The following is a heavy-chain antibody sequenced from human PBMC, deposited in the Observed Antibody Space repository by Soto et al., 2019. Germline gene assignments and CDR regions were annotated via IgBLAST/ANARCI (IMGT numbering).Heavy chain of an antibody. CDR1: GGTFSSYA. V-gene: IGHV1-69*13. J-gene: IGHJ3*02. D-gene: IGHD1-26*01. CDR3: ARVKVVGATSAFDI. Sequence: SVKVSCKASGGTFSSYAISWVRQAPGQGLEWMGGIIPIFGTANYAQKFQGRVTITADESTSTAYMELSSLRSEDTAVYYCARVKVVGATSAFDIWGQGTMVTVSS. CDR2: IIPIFGTA.